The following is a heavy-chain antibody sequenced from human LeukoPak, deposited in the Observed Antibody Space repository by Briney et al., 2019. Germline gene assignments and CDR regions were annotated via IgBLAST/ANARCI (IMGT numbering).Heavy chain of an antibody. CDR3: ARDPGWGAYDI. V-gene: IGHV3-7*01. CDR1: GFTFSDCD. D-gene: IGHD6-19*01. J-gene: IGHJ3*02. CDR2: MNSDGSAK. Sequence: GGSLRLSCTASGFTFSDCDMSWVRQAPGRGLEAVASMNSDGSAKNYVDSVKGRFTISRDNAKNSLYLQMNSLRGEDTSIYYCARDPGWGAYDIWGQGTMVTVSS.